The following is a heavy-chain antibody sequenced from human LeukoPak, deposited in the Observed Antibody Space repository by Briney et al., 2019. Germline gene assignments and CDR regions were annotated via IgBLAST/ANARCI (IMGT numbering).Heavy chain of an antibody. J-gene: IGHJ4*02. CDR2: IWYDGSNK. CDR1: GFTFSSSG. V-gene: IGHV3-33*08. Sequence: GGSLRLSCAASGFTFSSSGMHWVRQAPGKGLEWVAVIWYDGSNKHYAESVKGRFSISRDNSKSTLYLQMNSLRAEDTAVYYCARARGVSTGYRPIDYWGQGTLVTVSS. D-gene: IGHD3-22*01. CDR3: ARARGVSTGYRPIDY.